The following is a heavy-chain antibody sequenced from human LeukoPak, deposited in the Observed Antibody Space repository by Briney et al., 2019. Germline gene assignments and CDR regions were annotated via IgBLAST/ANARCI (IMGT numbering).Heavy chain of an antibody. D-gene: IGHD1-26*01. Sequence: SVKVSCKASGGTFSSYAISWVRQAPGQGLEWMGRIIPILGIANYAQKFQGRVSITADKSTSTAYMELSSLRSEDTAVYYCARGGIVGATTPPNYWGQGTLVTVSS. J-gene: IGHJ4*02. CDR2: IIPILGIA. CDR1: GGTFSSYA. V-gene: IGHV1-69*04. CDR3: ARGGIVGATTPPNY.